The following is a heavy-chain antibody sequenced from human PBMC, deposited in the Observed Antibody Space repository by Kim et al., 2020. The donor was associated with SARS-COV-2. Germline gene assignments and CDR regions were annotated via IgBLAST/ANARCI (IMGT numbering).Heavy chain of an antibody. CDR2: NSAYNGNT. Sequence: ASVKVSCKASGYTFTSYGISWVRQAPGQGLEGMGWNSAYNGNTNYAQKLQGRVTMTTDTSTSTAYMELRSLRSDDTAVYYCARTKGEFSYSSSDYWGQGTLVTVSS. D-gene: IGHD6-6*01. J-gene: IGHJ4*02. V-gene: IGHV1-18*01. CDR1: GYTFTSYG. CDR3: ARTKGEFSYSSSDY.